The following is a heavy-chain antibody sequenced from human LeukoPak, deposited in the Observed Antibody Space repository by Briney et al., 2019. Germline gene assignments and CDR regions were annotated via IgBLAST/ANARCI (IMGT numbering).Heavy chain of an antibody. CDR3: AGQWLVNEEAFDP. D-gene: IGHD6-19*01. Sequence: GGSLRLSCAASGFTFSSYAMHWVRQAPGKGLEWVAVISYDGSNKYYADSVKGRFTISRDNSKNTLYLQMNSLRADDTAVYYCAGQWLVNEEAFDPWGQGNLVPVSS. CDR1: GFTFSSYA. J-gene: IGHJ5*02. V-gene: IGHV3-30-3*01. CDR2: ISYDGSNK.